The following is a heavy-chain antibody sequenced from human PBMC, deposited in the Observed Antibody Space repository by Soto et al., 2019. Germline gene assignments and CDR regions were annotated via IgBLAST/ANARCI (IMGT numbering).Heavy chain of an antibody. Sequence: QVQLVESGGGVVQPGRSLRLSCAASGFTFSSYAMHWVRQAPGKGLAWVAVISYDGSNKYYADSVKGRFTIPRDNSKNTLYLQMNSLRAEDTAVYYCARDKSPYSSGWHNRHFDYWGQGTLVTVSS. D-gene: IGHD6-19*01. V-gene: IGHV3-30-3*01. CDR1: GFTFSSYA. CDR3: ARDKSPYSSGWHNRHFDY. CDR2: ISYDGSNK. J-gene: IGHJ4*02.